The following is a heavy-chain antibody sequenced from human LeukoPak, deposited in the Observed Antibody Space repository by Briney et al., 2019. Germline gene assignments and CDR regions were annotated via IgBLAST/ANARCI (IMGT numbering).Heavy chain of an antibody. Sequence: GASVKVSCKASGGTFDNSAIIWVRQAPGQGLEWMGRIIPILNIPNYAQKLQGRVTIAADKSTSTAYMELSSLRSDDTAVYYCAREKMEVGYYGLDVWGQGTTVTVSS. V-gene: IGHV1-69*04. CDR2: IIPILNIP. CDR3: AREKMEVGYYGLDV. D-gene: IGHD1-1*01. J-gene: IGHJ6*02. CDR1: GGTFDNSA.